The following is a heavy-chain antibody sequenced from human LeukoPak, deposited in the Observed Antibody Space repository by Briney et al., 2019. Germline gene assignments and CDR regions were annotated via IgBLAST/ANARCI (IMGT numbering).Heavy chain of an antibody. J-gene: IGHJ4*02. CDR3: VGGAPNWGFDF. Sequence: GASVKVSCKASGYTFTSYDINWVRQAPGQGFGWMGWMSPSTGNTGYAQKFQGRVTMTRYTSVSTAYMELSSLRSEDTAVYYCVGGAPNWGFDFWGQGTLVTVSS. D-gene: IGHD7-27*01. V-gene: IGHV1-8*01. CDR1: GYTFTSYD. CDR2: MSPSTGNT.